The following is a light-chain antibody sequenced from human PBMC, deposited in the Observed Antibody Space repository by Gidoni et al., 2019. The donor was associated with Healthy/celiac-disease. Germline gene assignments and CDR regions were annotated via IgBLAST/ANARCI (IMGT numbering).Light chain of an antibody. J-gene: IGKJ1*01. V-gene: IGKV3-15*01. CDR1: QSVSSN. CDR3: QQSNNWPPWT. Sequence: EIVMTQSPATLSVSPGERATLSCRASQSVSSNLAWYQQKPGQAPRLLIYGASTSATGIPARFSGSGSGTEFTLTISSLQSEDFAVYYCQQSNNWPPWTFGQGTKVEIK. CDR2: GAS.